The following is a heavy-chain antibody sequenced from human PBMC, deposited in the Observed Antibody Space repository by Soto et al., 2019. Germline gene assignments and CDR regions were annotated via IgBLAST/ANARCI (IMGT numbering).Heavy chain of an antibody. CDR2: IYYSGST. CDR1: GGSISSSSYY. CDR3: ARRCSGGSCYSVAGIDY. Sequence: PSETLSLTCTVSGGSISSSSYYWGWIRQPPXKGLEWIGSIYYSGSTYYNPSLKSRVTISVDTSKNQFSLKLSSVTAADTAVYYCARRCSGGSCYSVAGIDYWGQGTLVTVSS. D-gene: IGHD2-15*01. V-gene: IGHV4-39*01. J-gene: IGHJ4*02.